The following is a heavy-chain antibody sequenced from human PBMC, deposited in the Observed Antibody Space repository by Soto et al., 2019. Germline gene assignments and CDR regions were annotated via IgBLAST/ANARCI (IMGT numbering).Heavy chain of an antibody. CDR1: GYTFTSYA. D-gene: IGHD3-22*01. Sequence: ASVKVSCKASGYTFTSYAMHWVRQAPGQRLEWMGWINAGNGNTKYSQKFQGRVTITRDTSASTAYMELSSLRSEDTAVYYCARAGSMIVVAPMAYWGQGTLVTAPQ. V-gene: IGHV1-3*01. CDR2: INAGNGNT. CDR3: ARAGSMIVVAPMAY. J-gene: IGHJ4*02.